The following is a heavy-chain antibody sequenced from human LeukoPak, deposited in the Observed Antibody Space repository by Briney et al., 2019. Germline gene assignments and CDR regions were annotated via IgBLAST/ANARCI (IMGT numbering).Heavy chain of an antibody. CDR2: IKHDESEK. Sequence: PGGSLRLSCAASGFSFNSDWMDWVRQAPGKGLEWVANIKHDESEKNYLDSVKGRFTISRDNALNSLYLQMNGLRVEDTAVYYCTRRLDDWGQGTLVTVSS. J-gene: IGHJ4*02. CDR3: TRRLDD. CDR1: GFSFNSDW. D-gene: IGHD3-16*01. V-gene: IGHV3-7*01.